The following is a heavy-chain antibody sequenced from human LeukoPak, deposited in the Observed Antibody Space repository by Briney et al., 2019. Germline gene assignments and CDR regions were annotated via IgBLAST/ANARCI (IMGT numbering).Heavy chain of an antibody. CDR1: GFTFSSYW. CDR3: ARPGYSSGWYLHFDY. D-gene: IGHD6-19*01. Sequence: PGGSLRLSCAASGFTFSSYWMSWVRQAPGKGLEWVANINQDGSEKYYVDSVKGRFTISRDNAKNSLYLQMNSLRAEDTAVYYCARPGYSSGWYLHFDYWGQGTLVTVSS. V-gene: IGHV3-7*01. J-gene: IGHJ4*02. CDR2: INQDGSEK.